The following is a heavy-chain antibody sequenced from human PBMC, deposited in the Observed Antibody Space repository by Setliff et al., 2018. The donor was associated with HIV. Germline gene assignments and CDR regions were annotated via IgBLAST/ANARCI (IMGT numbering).Heavy chain of an antibody. CDR2: FDPDTDET. J-gene: IGHJ4*02. D-gene: IGHD2-15*01. V-gene: IGHV1-24*01. Sequence: GASVKVSCKVSGDTLSELSMHWVRQTLGKGLEWMGGFDPDTDETIYAPRFQDRVTMTEDTSTSTAFMELSSLRSGDTAVYYCATILAGRVRRHRGFVWGQGTLVTVSS. CDR1: GDTLSELS. CDR3: ATILAGRVRRHRGFV.